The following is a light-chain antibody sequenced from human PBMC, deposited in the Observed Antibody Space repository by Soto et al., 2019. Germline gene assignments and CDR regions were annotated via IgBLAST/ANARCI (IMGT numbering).Light chain of an antibody. J-gene: IGLJ2*01. CDR2: DKN. Sequence: QSVLTQPPSVSGAPGQRVTISCTGSSSNIGALYDVNWYQQLPGTAPKLLIYDKNNRPSGVPDRFSGSKSGTSASLAITGLQAEDEADYYCQSYDNSLSGHVVFGGGTKVTVL. V-gene: IGLV1-40*01. CDR3: QSYDNSLSGHVV. CDR1: SSNIGALYD.